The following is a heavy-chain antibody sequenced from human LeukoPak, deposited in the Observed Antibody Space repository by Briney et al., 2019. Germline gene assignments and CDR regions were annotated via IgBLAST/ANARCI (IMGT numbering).Heavy chain of an antibody. CDR1: GYSISTGYY. Sequence: SETLSLTCTVSGYSISTGYYWDWIRQPPGKGLEWIGTFYHGGNTYYNASLKSQVSISIDTSKNQFSLRLTSVTAADTAVYYCARQTGSGLFILPGGQGTLVTVSS. V-gene: IGHV4-38-2*02. CDR2: FYHGGNT. J-gene: IGHJ4*02. CDR3: ARQTGSGLFILP. D-gene: IGHD3/OR15-3a*01.